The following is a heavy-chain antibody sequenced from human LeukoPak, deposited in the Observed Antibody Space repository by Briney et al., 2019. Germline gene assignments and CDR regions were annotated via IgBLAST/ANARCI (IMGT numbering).Heavy chain of an antibody. CDR2: ITGSGGST. J-gene: IGHJ4*02. D-gene: IGHD2-15*01. V-gene: IGHV3-23*01. Sequence: GGSLRLPCAASGFTFSSYAMSWVRQAPGKGLEWVSTITGSGGSTYYADSVKGRFTISRDNSKNTLYLQMNSLGAEDTAVFYCAKAMRGWALVFDYWGQGTLVTVSS. CDR3: AKAMRGWALVFDY. CDR1: GFTFSSYA.